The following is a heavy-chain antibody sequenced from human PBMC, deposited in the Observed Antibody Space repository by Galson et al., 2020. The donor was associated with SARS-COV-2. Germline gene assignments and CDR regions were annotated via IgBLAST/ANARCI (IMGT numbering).Heavy chain of an antibody. D-gene: IGHD5-12*01. Sequence: SGPTLVKHTATHTLTCTVSEFSPSTARLGVSWTRQPQGKALEWLEHIFSNDEKPYSTTLKSRLTISKDTSKSQVVLTMNNVDPVDTATYFCARIGRRWLQLSYDAFDIWGQGTMVTVSS. CDR2: IFSNDEK. J-gene: IGHJ3*02. CDR3: ARIGRRWLQLSYDAFDI. V-gene: IGHV2-26*01. CDR1: EFSPSTARLG.